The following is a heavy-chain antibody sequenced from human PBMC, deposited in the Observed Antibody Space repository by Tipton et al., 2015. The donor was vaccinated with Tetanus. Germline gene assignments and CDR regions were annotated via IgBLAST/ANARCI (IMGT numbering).Heavy chain of an antibody. CDR2: ISYDGSNK. J-gene: IGHJ4*02. V-gene: IGHV3-30*18. D-gene: IGHD5-12*01. Sequence: SLRLSCAASGFTFSSYGMHWVRQAPGKGLEWVAVISYDGSNKYYADSVKGRFTISRDNSKNTLYLQMNSLRAEDTAVYYCAKDNGRSCYDYDDYWCQGTLVTVSS. CDR1: GFTFSSYG. CDR3: AKDNGRSCYDYDDY.